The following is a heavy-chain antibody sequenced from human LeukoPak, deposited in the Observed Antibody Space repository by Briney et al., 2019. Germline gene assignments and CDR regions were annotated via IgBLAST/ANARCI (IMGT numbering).Heavy chain of an antibody. CDR1: GYTFTRYY. J-gene: IGHJ4*02. Sequence: ASVKVSCKASGYTFTRYYMHWVRPAPGQGLEWMGIINPSGDSTTYAQKFQGRLTVTRDTSTSTVYMELSSLRSEDTAVYYCARYPQFDYWGQGTLVTVSS. V-gene: IGHV1-46*01. CDR3: ARYPQFDY. CDR2: INPSGDST.